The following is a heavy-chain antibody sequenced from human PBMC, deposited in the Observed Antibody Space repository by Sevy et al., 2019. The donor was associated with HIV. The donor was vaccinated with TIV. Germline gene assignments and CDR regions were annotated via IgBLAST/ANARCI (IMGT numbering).Heavy chain of an antibody. CDR1: GFTFSSYA. CDR2: ISYDGSNK. D-gene: IGHD3-9*01. CDR3: ARDVPYTYYDILTGYSNPLARPHDY. V-gene: IGHV3-30-3*01. J-gene: IGHJ4*02. Sequence: GGSLRLSCAASGFTFSSYAMHWVRQAPGKGLEWVAVISYDGSNKYYADSVKGRFTISRDNSKNTLYLQMNSLRAEDTAVYYCARDVPYTYYDILTGYSNPLARPHDYWGQGTLVTVSS.